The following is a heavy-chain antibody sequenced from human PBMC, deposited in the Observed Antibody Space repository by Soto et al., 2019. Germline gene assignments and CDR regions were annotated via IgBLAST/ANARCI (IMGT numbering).Heavy chain of an antibody. CDR3: AKDGGYYGWSSSVDF. CDR2: INNSGGKG. CDR1: GFTFDSYA. J-gene: IGHJ4*02. D-gene: IGHD3-10*01. V-gene: IGHV3-23*01. Sequence: RLSCAASGFTFDSYAMTWVRQAPGKGLEWVSGINNSGGKGYYADSVKGRFTISRDNSKNTLDLQMNSLQADDTAVYYCAKDGGYYGWSSSVDFWGPGTLLTV.